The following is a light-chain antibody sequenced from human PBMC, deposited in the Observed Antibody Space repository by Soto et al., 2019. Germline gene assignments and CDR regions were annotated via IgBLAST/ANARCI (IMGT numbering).Light chain of an antibody. V-gene: IGKV2-28*01. J-gene: IGKJ1*01. CDR2: LVS. Sequence: DIVMTQSPLSLPVTPGGPPSISSRSSQGFLHLNGKPYWDWYLQKPGQSPQLLIYLVSNRAAGVPDRFSGGGSGTEFTLKISRVEPEDVGVYYCMQGLQTPPTFGQGTKVEIK. CDR3: MQGLQTPPT. CDR1: QGFLHLNGKPY.